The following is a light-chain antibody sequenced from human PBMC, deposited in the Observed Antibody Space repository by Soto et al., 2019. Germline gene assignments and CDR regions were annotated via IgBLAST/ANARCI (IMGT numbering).Light chain of an antibody. V-gene: IGLV1-40*01. CDR3: QSYDSSLSGFYV. Sequence: QSVLTQPPSVSGAPGQRVTISCTGSSSNIGAGYDVHWYQQLPGTAPKLLIYGNSNRPSGVPDRFSGSKSGTSASLAITGLQAEDEADYYCQSYDSSLSGFYVFGTGTQVTV. CDR2: GNS. J-gene: IGLJ1*01. CDR1: SSNIGAGYD.